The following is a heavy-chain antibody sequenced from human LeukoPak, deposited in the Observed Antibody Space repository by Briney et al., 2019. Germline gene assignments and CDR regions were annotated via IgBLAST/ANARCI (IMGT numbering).Heavy chain of an antibody. CDR1: GGSISSYY. V-gene: IGHV4-59*08. CDR3: ARHEGWLLYYFDY. Sequence: SETLSLTCTVSGGSISSYYWGWIRQPPGKGLEWIGYIYYSGSTNYNPSLKSRVTISVDTSKNQFSLKLSSVTAADTAVYYCARHEGWLLYYFDYWGQGTLVTVSS. D-gene: IGHD5-12*01. CDR2: IYYSGST. J-gene: IGHJ4*02.